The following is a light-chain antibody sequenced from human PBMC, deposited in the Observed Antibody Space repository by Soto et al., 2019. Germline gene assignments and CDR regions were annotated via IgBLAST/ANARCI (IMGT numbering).Light chain of an antibody. J-gene: IGKJ5*01. CDR3: QQYNNWPPT. Sequence: EIVLTQSPGTLSLSPGERATLSFRASQSVSSSYLAWYQQKPGQAPRLLIYGASSRATGIPDRFSGSGSGTELTLTISSLQSDDFAVYHCQQYNNWPPTFGHGTRLEIK. CDR2: GAS. V-gene: IGKV3-20*01. CDR1: QSVSSSY.